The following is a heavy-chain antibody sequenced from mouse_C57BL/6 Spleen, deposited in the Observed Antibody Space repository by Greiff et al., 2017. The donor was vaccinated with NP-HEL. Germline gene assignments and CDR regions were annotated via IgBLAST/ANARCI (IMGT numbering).Heavy chain of an antibody. V-gene: IGHV1-52*01. CDR3: ARRTVVATHWYFDV. Sequence: QVQLQQSGAELVRPGSSVKLSCKASGYTFTSSWMHWVKQRPIQGLEWIGNIDPSDSETPYNQKFKDKATLTVDKSSSTAYMQLSSPTSEDSAVYYCARRTVVATHWYFDVWGTGTTVTVSS. CDR1: GYTFTSSW. J-gene: IGHJ1*03. D-gene: IGHD1-1*01. CDR2: IDPSDSET.